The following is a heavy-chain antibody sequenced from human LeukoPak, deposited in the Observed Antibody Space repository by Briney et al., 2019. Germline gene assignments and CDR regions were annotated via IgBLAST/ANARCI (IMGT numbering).Heavy chain of an antibody. D-gene: IGHD2-8*01. CDR1: GFTFSSSW. CDR3: ARGPTNGQAFDY. Sequence: GGSLRLSCAASGFTFSSSWMTWVRQAPGKGLEWVASIREDGSERTSVDSVKGRFTISRDNAKNSLYLQMDSLRAEDTAVYYCARGPTNGQAFDYWGQGTLVSVSS. J-gene: IGHJ4*02. CDR2: IREDGSER. V-gene: IGHV3-7*01.